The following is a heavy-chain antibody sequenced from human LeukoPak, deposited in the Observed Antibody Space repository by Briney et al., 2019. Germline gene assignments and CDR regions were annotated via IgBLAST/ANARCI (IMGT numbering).Heavy chain of an antibody. J-gene: IGHJ4*02. V-gene: IGHV1-2*02. CDR3: ARDFILWFGELFLFDY. CDR1: GYTFTGYY. CDR2: INPNSGGT. D-gene: IGHD3-10*01. Sequence: ASVKVSCKASGYTFTGYYMHWVRQAPGQGLEWMGWINPNSGGTNYAQKFQGRVTMTRDTSISTAYMELSRLRSDDTAVYYCARDFILWFGELFLFDYWGQGTLVTVSS.